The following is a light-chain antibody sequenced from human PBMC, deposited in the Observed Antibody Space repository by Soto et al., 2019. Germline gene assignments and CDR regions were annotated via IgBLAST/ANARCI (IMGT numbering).Light chain of an antibody. CDR1: SSDVGGFNY. Sequence: QSALTHPRSVSGSPGQSVTISCTGTSSDVGGFNYVSWYQQHPVKAPKLMIYDVNERPSGVPDRFSGSKSGNTASLTISGLQAEDEAEYYCSSPGGNYIWVFGGGTKLTVL. V-gene: IGLV2-11*01. J-gene: IGLJ3*02. CDR3: SSPGGNYIWV. CDR2: DVN.